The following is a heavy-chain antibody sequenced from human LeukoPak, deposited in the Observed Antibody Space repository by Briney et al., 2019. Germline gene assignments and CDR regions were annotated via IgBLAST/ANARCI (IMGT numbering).Heavy chain of an antibody. V-gene: IGHV3-48*03. CDR3: ARTDY. CDR2: ISSSGNTI. J-gene: IGHJ4*02. Sequence: GGSLRLSCAASGLIFSSYEMNWVRQAPGKGLEWVSYISSSGNTIYYADSVKGRFTISRDNAKNSLYLQMNSLRADDTAVYYRARTDYWGQGTLVTVSS. CDR1: GLIFSSYE.